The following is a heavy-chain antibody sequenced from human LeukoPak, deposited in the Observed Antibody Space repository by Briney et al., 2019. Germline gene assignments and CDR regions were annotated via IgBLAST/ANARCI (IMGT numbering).Heavy chain of an antibody. CDR1: GFTFSTYR. CDR3: AREDQYSSSYYFDY. V-gene: IGHV3-7*01. CDR2: IKRDGSEK. D-gene: IGHD6-13*01. J-gene: IGHJ4*02. Sequence: GGSLRLSCAASGFTFSTYRMTWVRQAPGKGLEWVANIKRDGSEKNHVDSVKGRFTISRDKAKNSLYLQMNSLRAEDTAVYFCAREDQYSSSYYFDYWGQGNLGTVSS.